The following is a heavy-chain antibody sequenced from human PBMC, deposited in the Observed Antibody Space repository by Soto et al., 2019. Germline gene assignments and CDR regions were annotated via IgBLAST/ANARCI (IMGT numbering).Heavy chain of an antibody. CDR2: IYHTGTT. Sequence: KLSETLSLTCAVSAGSISTTNWYVWVRQPPGMGLEWIGEIYHTGTTTYNPSLKSRVTMSVDTSKNQFSLRLSFVTAADTAVYYCATSSGSAYGLDVWGPGATVTVSS. CDR3: ATSSGSAYGLDV. V-gene: IGHV4-4*02. CDR1: AGSISTTNW. D-gene: IGHD3-10*01. J-gene: IGHJ6*02.